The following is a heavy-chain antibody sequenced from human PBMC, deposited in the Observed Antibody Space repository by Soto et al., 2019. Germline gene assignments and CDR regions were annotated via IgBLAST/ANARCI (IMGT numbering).Heavy chain of an antibody. CDR1: GFSLSTSGVG. CDR2: IYWDDDK. CDR3: AHAVHEVYYGSGSYYKIYYFDY. V-gene: IGHV2-5*02. D-gene: IGHD3-10*01. Sequence: SGPTLVKPTPPLTLTCTFSGFSLSTSGVGVGWIRQPPGKALEWLALIYWDDDKRYSPSLKSRLTITKDTSKNQVVLTMTNMDPVDTATYYCAHAVHEVYYGSGSYYKIYYFDYWGQGTLVTVSS. J-gene: IGHJ4*02.